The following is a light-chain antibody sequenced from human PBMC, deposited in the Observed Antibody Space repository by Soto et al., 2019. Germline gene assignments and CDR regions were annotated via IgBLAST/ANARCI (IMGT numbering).Light chain of an antibody. V-gene: IGKV1-5*03. CDR1: QSIDSW. CDR3: LHHHSYSRS. Sequence: DIQMTQSPSTLSASIGDRVTITCRASQSIDSWLAWYQQKSGKAPTLLIYKASTLQTRVPSRFSGRVSGTRFTLTFSSQQPDDFSTYYCLHHHSYSRSFGQGTKV. J-gene: IGKJ2*03. CDR2: KAS.